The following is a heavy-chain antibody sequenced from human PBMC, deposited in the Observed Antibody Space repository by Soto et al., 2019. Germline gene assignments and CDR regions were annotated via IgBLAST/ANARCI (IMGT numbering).Heavy chain of an antibody. V-gene: IGHV3-23*01. CDR3: TNGSWFDP. CDR1: GFNVNNHD. Sequence: QLLESGGGFMQPGESLRLSCLGSGFNVNNHDLSWVRQAPGKGLEWVSSVRGRGGSTFYADSVKGRSTISRDNSENKVYLELYNWTGDDTAFYYCTNGSWFDPWGPGTHVTVSS. J-gene: IGHJ5*01. CDR2: VRGRGGST. D-gene: IGHD3-10*01.